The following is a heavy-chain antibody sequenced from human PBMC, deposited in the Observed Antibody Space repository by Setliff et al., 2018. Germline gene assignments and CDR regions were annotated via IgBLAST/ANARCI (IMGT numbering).Heavy chain of an antibody. J-gene: IGHJ6*03. V-gene: IGHV3-21*01. CDR1: GFSFSSYS. CDR3: ARARSPHLSLIYHMDV. D-gene: IGHD3-10*01. CDR2: IGTSSSYI. Sequence: GSLRLSCAASGFSFSSYSMNWVRQAPGKGLEWVSSIGTSSSYIYYADSVKGRFTISRDNAKNSLYLQMNSLRVEDTAVYYCARARSPHLSLIYHMDVWGKGTTVTVSS.